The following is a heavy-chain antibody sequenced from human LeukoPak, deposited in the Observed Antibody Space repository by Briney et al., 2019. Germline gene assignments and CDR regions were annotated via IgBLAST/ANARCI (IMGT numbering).Heavy chain of an antibody. D-gene: IGHD1-14*01. CDR3: ASGMSLSGDY. Sequence: GGSLRLSCAASGFTFSDHYMDWVRQAPGKGLEWVGRTRNKANSYTTEYAASVKGRFTISRDDSKNSLYLQMNSLKTEDTAVYYCASGMSLSGDYWGQGTLVTVSS. CDR1: GFTFSDHY. CDR2: TRNKANSYTT. J-gene: IGHJ4*02. V-gene: IGHV3-72*01.